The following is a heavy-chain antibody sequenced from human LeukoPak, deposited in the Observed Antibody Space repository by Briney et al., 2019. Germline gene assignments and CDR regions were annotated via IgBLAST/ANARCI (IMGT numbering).Heavy chain of an antibody. J-gene: IGHJ5*02. D-gene: IGHD5/OR15-5a*01. CDR2: MNPNSGNT. CDR1: GYTFTSYD. CDR3: ARLPGDSTIYDL. V-gene: IGHV1-8*01. Sequence: GASVKVSCKASGYTFTSYDINWVRQATGQGLEWMGWMNPNSGNTGYAQKFQGRVTMTRNTSISTAYMELSSLRAEDTAMYYCARLPGDSTIYDLWGQGTLVTVSS.